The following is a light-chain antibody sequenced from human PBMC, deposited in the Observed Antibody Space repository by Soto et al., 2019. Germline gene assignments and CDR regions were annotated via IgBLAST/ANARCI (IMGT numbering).Light chain of an antibody. CDR3: QSYDSSLSAYVV. J-gene: IGLJ2*01. V-gene: IGLV1-40*01. CDR2: GNN. CDR1: SSNIGAGYD. Sequence: QSVLTQPPSVSGAPGQRVTISCTGSSSNIGAGYDVQWYQQLPGTAPKLLIYGNNNRPSGVPDRFSGSKSGTSASLAITGLQAEDEADYYCQSYDSSLSAYVVFGGGTKLTVL.